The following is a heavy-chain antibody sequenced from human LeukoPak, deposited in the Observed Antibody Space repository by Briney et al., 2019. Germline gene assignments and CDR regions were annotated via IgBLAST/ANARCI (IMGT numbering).Heavy chain of an antibody. CDR3: ARGKKVLDYFDY. CDR2: ISDSGNT. Sequence: PSETLSLTCTVSGGSISSRSYYWGWIRQPPGKGLERIGKISDSGNTYYSPSLRSRVTISIDMSKNQFSPKLSSVTATDTAVYYCARGKKVLDYFDYWGQGTLVTVSS. V-gene: IGHV4-39*01. D-gene: IGHD3-10*01. CDR1: GGSISSRSYY. J-gene: IGHJ4*02.